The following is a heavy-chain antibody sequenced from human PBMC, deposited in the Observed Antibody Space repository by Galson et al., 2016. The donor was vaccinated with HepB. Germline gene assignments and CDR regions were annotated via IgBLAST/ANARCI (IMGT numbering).Heavy chain of an antibody. CDR2: ISCDGSNK. CDR1: GLTFSSYG. Sequence: SLRLSCAASGLTFSSYGTHWVRQAPGKGLEWVAFISCDGSNKKYADSVKGRFTISRDNSKKTLYLQMNSLRAEDTAVYYCAKDGRIYCSSASCHDHFHYWGQGTLVTVSS. D-gene: IGHD2-2*01. V-gene: IGHV3-30*18. CDR3: AKDGRIYCSSASCHDHFHY. J-gene: IGHJ4*02.